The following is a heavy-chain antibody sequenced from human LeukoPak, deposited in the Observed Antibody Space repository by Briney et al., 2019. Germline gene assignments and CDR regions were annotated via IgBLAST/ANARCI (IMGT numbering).Heavy chain of an antibody. J-gene: IGHJ3*02. CDR1: GYTFSSYY. Sequence: VASVNLSCKASGYTFSSYYMHWVRQGPGQGLEWVGIINPSGGGTSYAQKFQGRVTMTGDTSTSTVYMDLSSLRSEDTAMYYCARGYYDTRGSAFDIWGQGTMVTVSS. CDR3: ARGYYDTRGSAFDI. V-gene: IGHV1-46*01. CDR2: INPSGGGT. D-gene: IGHD3-22*01.